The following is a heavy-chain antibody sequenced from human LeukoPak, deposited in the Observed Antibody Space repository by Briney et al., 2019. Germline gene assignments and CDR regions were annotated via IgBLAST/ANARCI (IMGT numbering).Heavy chain of an antibody. D-gene: IGHD2-2*01. Sequence: GGSLRLSCAASGFTFSSYAMSWVRQAPGKGLEWVSAISGSGGSTYYADSVKGRFTISRDNSKNTLYLQMNSLRAEDTAVYCCAKDPVYCSSTSCYFGGLNYFDYWGQGTLVTVSS. CDR2: ISGSGGST. J-gene: IGHJ4*02. CDR1: GFTFSSYA. CDR3: AKDPVYCSSTSCYFGGLNYFDY. V-gene: IGHV3-23*01.